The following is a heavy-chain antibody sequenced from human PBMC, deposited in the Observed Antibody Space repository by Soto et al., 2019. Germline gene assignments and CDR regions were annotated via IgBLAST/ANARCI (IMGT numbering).Heavy chain of an antibody. V-gene: IGHV4-38-2*01. D-gene: IGHD3-10*01. CDR1: GYSINSDYY. CDR2: VDHSGRT. CDR3: AKKGYYPSGKINLFDS. Sequence: PSETLSLTCAVSGYSINSDYYWGWIRQPPGKGLVWIGSVDHSGRTYYSPSLRSRLTIFIDTSKNQFSLRLTSVTAADTAMYFCAKKGYYPSGKINLFDSWGPGTMVTVYS. J-gene: IGHJ4*02.